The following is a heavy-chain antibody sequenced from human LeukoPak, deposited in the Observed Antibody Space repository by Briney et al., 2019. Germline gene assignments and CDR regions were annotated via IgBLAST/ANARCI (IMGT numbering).Heavy chain of an antibody. J-gene: IGHJ3*02. D-gene: IGHD2-15*01. CDR2: INPSDGDT. V-gene: IGHV1-2*02. CDR3: ARDCSGADCYSGNAFDI. Sequence: ASVKVSCTTSGYTFTDYYMQWVRQAPGQGLEWMGWINPSDGDTKSARTFQGRVTMTRDTSISTAYLELSRLTSDDTAIYYCARDCSGADCYSGNAFDIWGQGTMVTVSS. CDR1: GYTFTDYY.